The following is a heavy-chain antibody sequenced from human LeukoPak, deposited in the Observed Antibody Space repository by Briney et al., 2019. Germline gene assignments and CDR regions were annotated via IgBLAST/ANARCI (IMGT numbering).Heavy chain of an antibody. CDR2: INHSGST. J-gene: IGHJ4*02. V-gene: IGHV4-34*01. D-gene: IGHD6-19*01. Sequence: PSETLSLTCAVYGGSFSGYYWSWIRQPPGKGLEWIGEINHSGSTNYNPSLKSRVTISVDTSKNQFSLKLSSVTAADTAVYYCARSSGSSGWNTYFDYWGQGTLVTVSS. CDR3: ARSSGSSGWNTYFDY. CDR1: GGSFSGYY.